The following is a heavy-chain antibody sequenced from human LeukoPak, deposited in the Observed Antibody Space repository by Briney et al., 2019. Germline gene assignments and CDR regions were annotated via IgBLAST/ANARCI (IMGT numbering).Heavy chain of an antibody. Sequence: GASVKVSCKASGYTFTGYYMHWVRQAPGQGLEWMGWINPNSGGTNYAQKFQGRVTMTRDTSISTAYMELSRLRSDDTAVYYCARVPIVGATEKAFDPWGQGTLVTVSS. J-gene: IGHJ5*02. CDR1: GYTFTGYY. D-gene: IGHD1-26*01. V-gene: IGHV1-2*02. CDR2: INPNSGGT. CDR3: ARVPIVGATEKAFDP.